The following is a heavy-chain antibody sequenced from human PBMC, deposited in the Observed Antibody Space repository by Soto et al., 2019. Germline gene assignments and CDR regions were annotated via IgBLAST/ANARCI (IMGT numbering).Heavy chain of an antibody. D-gene: IGHD2-15*01. V-gene: IGHV3-23*01. Sequence: GGSLRLSCAAPGFTFSSYAMSWVRQAPGKGLEWVSAISGSGGSTYYADSVKGRFTISRDNSKNTLYLQMNSLRAEDTAVYYCAKPGPERYCSGGSCHYYYGMDVWGQGTTVTVSS. CDR3: AKPGPERYCSGGSCHYYYGMDV. CDR1: GFTFSSYA. CDR2: ISGSGGST. J-gene: IGHJ6*02.